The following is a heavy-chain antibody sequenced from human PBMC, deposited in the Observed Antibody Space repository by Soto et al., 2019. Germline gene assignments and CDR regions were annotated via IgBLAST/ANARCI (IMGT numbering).Heavy chain of an antibody. CDR1: GYTFTSYY. Sequence: ASVKVSCKASGYTFTSYYMHWVRQAPGQGLEWMGIINPSGGSTSYAQKFRGRVTMTRDTSTSTVYMELSSLRSEDTAVYYCARVGGLLWFGEFSSFDYWGQGTLVTVSS. V-gene: IGHV1-46*01. CDR2: INPSGGST. CDR3: ARVGGLLWFGEFSSFDY. D-gene: IGHD3-10*01. J-gene: IGHJ4*02.